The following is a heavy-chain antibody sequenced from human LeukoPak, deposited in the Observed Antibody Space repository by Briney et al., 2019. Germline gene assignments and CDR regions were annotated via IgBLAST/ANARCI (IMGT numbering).Heavy chain of an antibody. D-gene: IGHD5-24*01. CDR1: GGTISSYS. V-gene: IGHV4-59*01. CDR3: ARERGDGYPKWSGEYFDC. Sequence: SETLSLTCTASGGTISSYSRSWIRQPPGKGLEWIADIYYSGSTNYNPSLKSRVTISVDTSKNQVYLKLRTVTAADTAVDYCARERGDGYPKWSGEYFDCWGQGTLVTVSS. CDR2: IYYSGST. J-gene: IGHJ4*02.